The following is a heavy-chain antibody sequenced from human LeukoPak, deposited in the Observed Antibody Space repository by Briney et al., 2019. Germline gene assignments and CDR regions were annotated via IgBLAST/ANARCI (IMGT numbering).Heavy chain of an antibody. CDR3: AKIFGVVMLTEFDY. D-gene: IGHD3-3*01. CDR2: ISVSGYST. Sequence: HPGASLRLSCAASGFTFSTSAMGWVRQAPGKGLGWVSGISVSGYSTYYAESVKGRFTISRDNSKNTLYLQMNSLRAEDTAVYYCAKIFGVVMLTEFDYWGQGTVVTVSS. J-gene: IGHJ4*02. CDR1: GFTFSTSA. V-gene: IGHV3-23*01.